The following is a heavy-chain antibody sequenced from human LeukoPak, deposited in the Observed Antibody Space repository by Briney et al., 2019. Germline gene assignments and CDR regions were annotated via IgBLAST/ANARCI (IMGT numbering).Heavy chain of an antibody. CDR1: GFTFSSYA. CDR3: AKDLCGGSCYARGDYYGMDV. J-gene: IGHJ6*02. V-gene: IGHV3-23*01. CDR2: ISGGGGST. Sequence: GGSLRLSCAASGFTFSSYAMSWVRQAPGKGLEWVSAISGGGGSTYYADSVKGRFTISRDNSKNTLYLQMDSLRAEDTAVYYCAKDLCGGSCYARGDYYGMDVWGQGTTVTVSS. D-gene: IGHD2-15*01.